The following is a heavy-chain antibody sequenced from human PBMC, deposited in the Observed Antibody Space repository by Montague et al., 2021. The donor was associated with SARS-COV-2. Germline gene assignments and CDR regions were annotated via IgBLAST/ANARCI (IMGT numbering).Heavy chain of an antibody. CDR1: GGSFSSY. Sequence: SETLSLTCDVYGGSFSSYWSWIRQPLGRGLEWVGQTSHGGGTNYNPSLXXRVTVSVDTSKNQVSLKLSSVTAADTAVYYCASHCGGGRCYFGMDVWGQGTTVTVSS. CDR3: ASHCGGGRCYFGMDV. CDR2: TSHGGGT. J-gene: IGHJ6*02. V-gene: IGHV4-34*01. D-gene: IGHD2-15*01.